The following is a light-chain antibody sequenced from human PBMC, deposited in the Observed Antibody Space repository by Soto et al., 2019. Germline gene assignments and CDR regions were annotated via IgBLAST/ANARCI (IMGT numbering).Light chain of an antibody. CDR3: AAWDGSLNGWV. CDR1: NSNIGSNT. Sequence: QSVLTQAPSASGTPGQRVTISCSGSNSNIGSNTVSWYQQVPGTAPKVLIYNNDQRPSGVPDRLSGSKPGTSGSLAIGGLQYEDEADYYCAAWDGSLNGWVFGGGTKLTVL. J-gene: IGLJ3*02. V-gene: IGLV1-44*01. CDR2: NND.